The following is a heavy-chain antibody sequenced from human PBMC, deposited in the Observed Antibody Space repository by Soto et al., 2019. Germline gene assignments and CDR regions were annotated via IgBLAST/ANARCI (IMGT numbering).Heavy chain of an antibody. Sequence: GDSVKVSCKASGYTFTSYGISWVRQAPGQGLEWMGWISAYNGNTNYAQKFQGRVTMTTDTSTSTAYMELRSLRSDDTAVYYCATDIVGGGFGESNWLDPCGQVNLVTVSS. D-gene: IGHD3-10*01. J-gene: IGHJ5*02. CDR3: ATDIVGGGFGESNWLDP. CDR1: GYTFTSYG. CDR2: ISAYNGNT. V-gene: IGHV1-18*01.